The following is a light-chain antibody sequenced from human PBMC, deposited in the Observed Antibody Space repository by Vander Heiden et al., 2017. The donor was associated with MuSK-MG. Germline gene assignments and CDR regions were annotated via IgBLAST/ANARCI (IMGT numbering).Light chain of an antibody. CDR2: DAS. CDR1: HTIDTS. J-gene: IGKJ1*01. CDR3: QQYANSRS. Sequence: VFTPSPGTLSLSPGDRATLSCRASHTIDTSLAWYQQKPGQAPRLLIYDASSRGTAIPGRFSSSGSGTDFTLTISRLEPEDFAVYCCQQYANSRSFGQGTKVDIK. V-gene: IGKV3-20*01.